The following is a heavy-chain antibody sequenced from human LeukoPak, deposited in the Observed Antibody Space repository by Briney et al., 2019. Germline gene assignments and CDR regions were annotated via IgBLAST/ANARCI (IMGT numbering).Heavy chain of an antibody. V-gene: IGHV3-48*04. CDR1: GFTFGDYA. Sequence: GGSLRLSCTASGFTFGDYAMSWFRQAPGKGLEWVSYISSSSSTIYYADSVKGRFTISRDNAKNSLYLQMNSLRAEDTAVYYCARAVVVTATRYYGMDVWGQGTTVTVSS. CDR3: ARAVVVTATRYYGMDV. CDR2: ISSSSSTI. D-gene: IGHD2-21*02. J-gene: IGHJ6*02.